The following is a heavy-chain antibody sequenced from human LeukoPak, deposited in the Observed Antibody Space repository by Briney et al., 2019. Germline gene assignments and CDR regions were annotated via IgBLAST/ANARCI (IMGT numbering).Heavy chain of an antibody. Sequence: GRSLRLSCAASGFTFDDYAMHWVRQAPGKGLEWVSGISWNSGSIGYADSVKGRFTISRDKAKNSLYLQMNSLRAEDTALYYCAKGRLLYMDLWGKGTRLTISS. CDR3: AKGRLLYMDL. V-gene: IGHV3-9*01. CDR2: ISWNSGSI. CDR1: GFTFDDYA. J-gene: IGHJ6*03.